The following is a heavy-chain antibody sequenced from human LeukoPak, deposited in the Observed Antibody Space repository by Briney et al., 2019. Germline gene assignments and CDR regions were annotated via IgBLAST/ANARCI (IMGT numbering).Heavy chain of an antibody. CDR2: IYYSGST. CDR1: GGSISSSSYY. V-gene: IGHV4-39*01. Sequence: SETLSLTCTVSGGSISSSSYYWGWIRQPPGKGLEWIGSIYYSGSTYYNPSLKSRAAISVDTSKNQFSLKLSSVTAADTAVYYCARTRGYYFDYWGQGTLVTVSS. CDR3: ARTRGYYFDY. J-gene: IGHJ4*02.